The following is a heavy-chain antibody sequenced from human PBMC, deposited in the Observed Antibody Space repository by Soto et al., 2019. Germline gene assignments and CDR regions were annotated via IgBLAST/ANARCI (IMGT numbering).Heavy chain of an antibody. J-gene: IGHJ6*03. V-gene: IGHV4-34*01. CDR1: GGSFSGYY. CDR3: ARVPGGSSGWMRYYYYMDV. CDR2: INHSGST. D-gene: IGHD6-19*01. Sequence: PSETLSLTCAVYGGSFSGYYWSWIRQPPGKGLEWIGEINHSGSTNYNPSLKSRVTISVDTSKNQFSLKLSSVTAADTAVYYCARVPGGSSGWMRYYYYMDVWGKGTTVPVSS.